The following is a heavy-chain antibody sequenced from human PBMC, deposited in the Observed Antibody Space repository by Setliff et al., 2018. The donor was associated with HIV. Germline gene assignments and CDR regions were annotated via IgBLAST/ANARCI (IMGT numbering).Heavy chain of an antibody. CDR3: ARRAYCSSTTCFDF. D-gene: IGHD2-2*01. CDR1: GFTFSSYA. CDR2: ISYDGSNK. Sequence: GSLRLSCAASGFTFSSYAMHWVRQAPGKGLEWVAVISYDGSNKYYADSVKGRFTISRDNSKNTLYLQMNSLRAEDTAVYYCARRAYCSSTTCFDFWGQGTLVTVSS. J-gene: IGHJ4*02. V-gene: IGHV3-30*04.